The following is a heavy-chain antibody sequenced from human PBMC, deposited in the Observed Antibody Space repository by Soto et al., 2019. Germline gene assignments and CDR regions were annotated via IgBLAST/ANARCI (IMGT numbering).Heavy chain of an antibody. V-gene: IGHV3-11*06. Sequence: VQLVDSGGGLVKPGGSLRLSCEASGFTFTDYHMSWIRQAPGKGLEWVALISETGSHTAYAESVKGRFTISRDNARPSVFLQMNSLRSEDTAVYFCARSLRATSPLTFWGQGTSVTVTS. J-gene: IGHJ4*02. D-gene: IGHD7-27*01. CDR2: ISETGSHT. CDR1: GFTFTDYH. CDR3: ARSLRATSPLTF.